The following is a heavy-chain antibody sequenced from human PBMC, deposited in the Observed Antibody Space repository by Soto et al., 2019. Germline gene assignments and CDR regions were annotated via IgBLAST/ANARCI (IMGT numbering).Heavy chain of an antibody. J-gene: IGHJ4*02. CDR2: INHSGST. D-gene: IGHD3-3*01. V-gene: IGHV4-34*01. CDR3: ARGAEILYYFYY. Sequence: SETLSLTCAVYGGSFSGYYWSWIRQPPGKGLEWIGEINHSGSTNYNPSLKSRVTISVDTSKNLFSLKLSSVTAADTAVYYCARGAEILYYFYYWGQGTLVTVSS. CDR1: GGSFSGYY.